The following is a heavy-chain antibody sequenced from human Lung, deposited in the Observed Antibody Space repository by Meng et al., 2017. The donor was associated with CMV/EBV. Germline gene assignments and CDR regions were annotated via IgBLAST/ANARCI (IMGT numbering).Heavy chain of an antibody. D-gene: IGHD2-15*01. CDR1: GFTFSSYS. V-gene: IGHV3-21*01. CDR3: ARVRDIDDY. J-gene: IGHJ4*02. CDR2: ISSSSSYI. Sequence: ESLKISCAASGFTFSSYSMNWVRQAPGKGLEWVSSISSSSSYIYYADSVKGRFTISRDNAKNSLYLQMNSLRAEDTAVYYCARVRDIDDYWGQGTRVTVSS.